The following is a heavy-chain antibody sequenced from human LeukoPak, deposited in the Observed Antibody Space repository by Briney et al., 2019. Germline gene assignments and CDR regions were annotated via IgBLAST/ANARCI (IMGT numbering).Heavy chain of an antibody. CDR3: ARDRGIQLCSNDAFDI. CDR1: GFTFSSYA. J-gene: IGHJ3*02. V-gene: IGHV3-23*01. D-gene: IGHD5-18*01. Sequence: RPGGSLRLSCAASGFTFSSYAMSWVRQAPGKGLEWVSAISGSGGSTYYADSVKGRFTISRDNAKNSLYLQMNSLRAEDTAVYYCARDRGIQLCSNDAFDIWGKGKMVTVSS. CDR2: ISGSGGST.